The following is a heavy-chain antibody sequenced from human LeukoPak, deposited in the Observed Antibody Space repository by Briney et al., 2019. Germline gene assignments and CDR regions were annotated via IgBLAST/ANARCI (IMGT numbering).Heavy chain of an antibody. CDR3: AKAYTYYFDS. CDR1: GFTFSSYA. V-gene: IGHV3-23*01. J-gene: IGHJ4*02. Sequence: PGGSLRLSCAASGFTFSSYAMSWLRQAPGKGLEWLSGINSSGGSTYYSDSVKGRCTISRDNSTHTLPLQINGLRAEDTAVYYCAKAYTYYFDSWGQGTLVTVSS. CDR2: INSSGGST. D-gene: IGHD1-1*01.